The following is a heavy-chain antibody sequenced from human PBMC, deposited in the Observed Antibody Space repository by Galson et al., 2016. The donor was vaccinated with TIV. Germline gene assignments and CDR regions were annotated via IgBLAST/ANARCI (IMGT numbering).Heavy chain of an antibody. CDR1: GGPFSSYA. Sequence: SVKVSCKASGGPFSSYAISWVRQAPGQGLEWVGGITGMFGTTSYAQKFQGRVTITTDESTSTAYMELSSLRSEDTAVYYCARHVGDNSSSFMDVWGKGTTVTVSS. CDR3: ARHVGDNSSSFMDV. CDR2: ITGMFGTT. V-gene: IGHV1-69*05. J-gene: IGHJ6*03. D-gene: IGHD6-13*01.